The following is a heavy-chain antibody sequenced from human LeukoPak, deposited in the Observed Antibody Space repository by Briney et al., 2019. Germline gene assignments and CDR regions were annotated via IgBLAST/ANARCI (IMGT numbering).Heavy chain of an antibody. CDR3: ARQYYSYGNAFDI. CDR1: GFTVSSNY. J-gene: IGHJ3*02. D-gene: IGHD5-18*01. V-gene: IGHV3-53*01. CDR2: IYSGGST. Sequence: GGSLRLSCAASGFTVSSNYMSWVRQAPGKGLEWVSVIYSGGSTCYADSVKGRFTISRDNSKNTLYLQMNSLRAEDTAVYYCARQYYSYGNAFDIWGQGTMVTVSS.